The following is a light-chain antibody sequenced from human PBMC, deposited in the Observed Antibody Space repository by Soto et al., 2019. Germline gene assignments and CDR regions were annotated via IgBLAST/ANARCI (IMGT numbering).Light chain of an antibody. V-gene: IGKV1-5*03. CDR3: QHSNSYSEA. J-gene: IGKJ1*01. CDR2: KAS. Sequence: DIQMTQSPSTLSGSVGDRVTITCRASQTISSWLAWYQQKPGKAPKLLSYKASTLKSGVPSRISGSRSGTEFTLTISSLQHDDIATYYCQHSNSYSEAYGQWPKV. CDR1: QTISSW.